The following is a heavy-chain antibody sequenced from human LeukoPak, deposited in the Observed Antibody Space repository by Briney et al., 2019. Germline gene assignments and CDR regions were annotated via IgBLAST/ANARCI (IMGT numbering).Heavy chain of an antibody. Sequence: SETLSLTCTVSGGSISSGDYYWSRIRQPPGKGLEWIGYIYYSGSTYYNPSLKSRVTISVDTSKNQFSLKLSSVIAADTAVYYCASTDILTPYNWFDPWGQGTLVTVSS. CDR1: GGSISSGDYY. D-gene: IGHD3-9*01. V-gene: IGHV4-30-4*01. CDR3: ASTDILTPYNWFDP. CDR2: IYYSGST. J-gene: IGHJ5*02.